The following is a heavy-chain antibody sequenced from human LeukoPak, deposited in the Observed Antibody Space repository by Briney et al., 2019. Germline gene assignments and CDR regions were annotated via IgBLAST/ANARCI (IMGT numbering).Heavy chain of an antibody. CDR3: ARDRVVVVPAAIDYYYGMDV. CDR2: IIPILGIP. J-gene: IGHJ6*02. CDR1: GATLRSYT. V-gene: IGHV1-69*04. Sequence: PVQVPRQASGATLRSYTTRLVPQAPGPRLAWMGRIIPILGIPNYAQKFQGRVTIPADKSTSTAYLELSSLRSEDTAVYYCARDRVVVVPAAIDYYYGMDVWGQGTTVTVSS. D-gene: IGHD2-2*01.